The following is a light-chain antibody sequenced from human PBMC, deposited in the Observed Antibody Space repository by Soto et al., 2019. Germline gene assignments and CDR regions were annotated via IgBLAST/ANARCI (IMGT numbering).Light chain of an antibody. CDR1: QSVRSNY. CDR3: QQYGSSPVA. Sequence: EIVLTQSPGTLSLSPGERATLSCRASQSVRSNYLAWYQQKPGQAPRLLIYAASSRATGIADRFSGRGSGTDFTLTISRLEPEDFAVYYCQQYGSSPVAFGQGTKVDIK. V-gene: IGKV3-20*01. CDR2: AAS. J-gene: IGKJ1*01.